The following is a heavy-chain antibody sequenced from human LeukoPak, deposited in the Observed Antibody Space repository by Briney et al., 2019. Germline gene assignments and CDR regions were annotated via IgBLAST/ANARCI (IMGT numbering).Heavy chain of an antibody. CDR2: INPNSGGT. V-gene: IGHV1-2*02. J-gene: IGHJ6*03. CDR3: ARDFVVPAAPKKYYYYMDV. Sequence: ASVKVSCKASGYTFTGYYMHWVRQAPGQGLERMGWINPNSGGTNYAQKFQGRVTMTRDTSISTAYMELSRLRSDDTAMYNCARDFVVPAAPKKYYYYMDVWGKGTTVTVSS. CDR1: GYTFTGYY. D-gene: IGHD2-2*01.